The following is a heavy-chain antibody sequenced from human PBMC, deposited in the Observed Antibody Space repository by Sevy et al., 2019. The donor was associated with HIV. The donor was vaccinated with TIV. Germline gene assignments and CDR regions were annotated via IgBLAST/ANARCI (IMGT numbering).Heavy chain of an antibody. CDR1: GFTFSSYE. CDR2: ISSSDSTI. CDR3: ARERERITIFGVSDPFDI. D-gene: IGHD3-3*01. J-gene: IGHJ3*02. Sequence: GSLRLSCAASGFTFSSYEMNWVRQAPGKGLEWVSYISSSDSTIYYADSVKGRFTISRDNAKNSLYLQMNSLRAEDTAVYYCARERERITIFGVSDPFDIWGQGTMVTVSS. V-gene: IGHV3-48*03.